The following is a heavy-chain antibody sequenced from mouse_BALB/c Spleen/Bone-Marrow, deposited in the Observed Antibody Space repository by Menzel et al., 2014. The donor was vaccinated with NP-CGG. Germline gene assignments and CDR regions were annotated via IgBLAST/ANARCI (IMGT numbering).Heavy chain of an antibody. J-gene: IGHJ4*01. D-gene: IGHD2-12*01. Sequence: QVQLQQPRAELVKPGASVKLSCKASGYSFTSYWMHWVKQRPGQGLEWIGEISPSNGRSNYNEKFKSKATLTVDKSSSTAYMQLSGLTAEDSAVYYCTRSELRRGGYALDYWGPGTSVTVSS. CDR1: GYSFTSYW. V-gene: IGHV1S81*02. CDR3: TRSELRRGGYALDY. CDR2: ISPSNGRS.